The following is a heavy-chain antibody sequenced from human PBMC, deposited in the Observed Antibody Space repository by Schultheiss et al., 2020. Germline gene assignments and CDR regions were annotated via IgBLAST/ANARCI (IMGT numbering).Heavy chain of an antibody. CDR1: GFTFSTYS. V-gene: IGHV3-48*02. CDR3: AREGPSGVPWDY. D-gene: IGHD3-10*01. Sequence: LSLTCAASGFTFSTYSMNWVRQAPGKGLEWVSYIRSSSSTIYYADSVKGRFTISRDNAKNSLYLQMNSLRDEDTAVYYCAREGPSGVPWDYWGRGTLVTVSS. J-gene: IGHJ4*02. CDR2: IRSSSSTI.